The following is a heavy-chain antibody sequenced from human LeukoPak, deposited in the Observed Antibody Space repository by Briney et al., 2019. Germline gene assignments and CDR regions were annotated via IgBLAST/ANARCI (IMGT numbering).Heavy chain of an antibody. D-gene: IGHD6-6*01. J-gene: IGHJ3*02. V-gene: IGHV1-8*03. Sequence: ASVKVSCKASGYTFTSYYMHWVRQAPGQGLEWMGWMNPNSGNTGYAQKFQGRVTITRNTSISTAYMELSSLRSEDTAVYYCASSGGREQLDAFDIWGQGTMVTVSS. CDR1: GYTFTSYY. CDR2: MNPNSGNT. CDR3: ASSGGREQLDAFDI.